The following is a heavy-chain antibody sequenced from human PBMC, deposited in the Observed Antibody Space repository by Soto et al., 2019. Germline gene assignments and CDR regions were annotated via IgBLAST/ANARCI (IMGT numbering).Heavy chain of an antibody. CDR2: ISGSGGST. CDR3: AKPMYYYGSGSYSTFDY. V-gene: IGHV3-23*01. CDR1: GFTFSSYA. Sequence: GGSLRLSCAASGFTFSSYAMSWVRQAPGKGLEWVSAISGSGGSTYYADSVKGRFTISRDNSKNTLYLQMNSLRAEDTAVYYCAKPMYYYGSGSYSTFDYWGQGTLVTVSS. D-gene: IGHD3-10*01. J-gene: IGHJ4*02.